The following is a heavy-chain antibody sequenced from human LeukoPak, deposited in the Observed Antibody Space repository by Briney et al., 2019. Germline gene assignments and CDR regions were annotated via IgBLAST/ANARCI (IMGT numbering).Heavy chain of an antibody. CDR3: AKDKYYGSGSYYPNWFDP. CDR1: GFTFTSYS. D-gene: IGHD3-10*01. CDR2: ISSGSSYI. J-gene: IGHJ5*02. V-gene: IGHV3-21*01. Sequence: GGSLRLSCAASGFTFTSYSMNWVRQAPGRGLEWVSSISSGSSYIYYADSVKGRFTISRDNAKNSLYLQMNSLRAEDTAVYYCAKDKYYGSGSYYPNWFDPWGQGTLVTVSS.